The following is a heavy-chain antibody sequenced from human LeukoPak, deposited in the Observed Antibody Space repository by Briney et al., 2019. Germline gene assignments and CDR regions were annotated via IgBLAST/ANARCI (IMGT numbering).Heavy chain of an antibody. D-gene: IGHD4-23*01. CDR2: ISWNSGSI. Sequence: GGSLRLSCAASGFTFDDYAMHWVRHAPGKGLEWVSGISWNSGSIGYADSVKGRFTISRDNAKSSLYLQMNSLRAEDTALYYCAKDYGGNYLNWFDPWGQGTLVTVSS. CDR3: AKDYGGNYLNWFDP. CDR1: GFTFDDYA. J-gene: IGHJ5*02. V-gene: IGHV3-9*01.